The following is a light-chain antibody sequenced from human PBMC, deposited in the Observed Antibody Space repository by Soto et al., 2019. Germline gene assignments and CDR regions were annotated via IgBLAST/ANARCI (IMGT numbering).Light chain of an antibody. CDR1: QSVSSNY. V-gene: IGKV3-20*01. J-gene: IGKJ5*01. CDR2: AAS. Sequence: EIVLTQSPGTLYLSPWERATLSCRASQSVSSNYLAWYQQKRGQAPRLLIDAASARATGIPDRCSGRGSGKDFTLTISRLEPEEFAVYYCQQHETLITFGQGTRLEIK. CDR3: QQHETLIT.